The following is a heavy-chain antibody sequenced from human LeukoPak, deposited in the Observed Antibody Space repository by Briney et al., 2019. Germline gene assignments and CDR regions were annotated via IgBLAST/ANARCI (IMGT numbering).Heavy chain of an antibody. V-gene: IGHV3-66*01. Sequence: GGSLRLSCAASGFTVSSNYMSWVRQAPGKGLEWVSVIYSGGSTYYADSVKGRFTISRDNSKNTLYLQMNSLRAEDTAVYYCARSDDSGGYPILDYWGQGTLVTVSS. CDR2: IYSGGST. J-gene: IGHJ4*02. CDR3: ARSDDSGGYPILDY. CDR1: GFTVSSNY. D-gene: IGHD3-22*01.